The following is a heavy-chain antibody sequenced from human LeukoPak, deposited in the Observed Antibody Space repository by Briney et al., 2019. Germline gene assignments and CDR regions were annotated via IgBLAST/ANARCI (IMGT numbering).Heavy chain of an antibody. CDR1: GYTFTGYY. CDR2: LDSEDGET. V-gene: IGHV1-24*01. CDR3: AKDPLFNADYHLAEYFQH. Sequence: ASVKVSCKAYGYTFTGYYMHWVRQAPGKGLEWMGGLDSEDGETTYAQKFQGRVTMTEDTSIDTAFMELSSLRSEDTAVYYCAKDPLFNADYHLAEYFQHWGQGTLVTVSS. D-gene: IGHD4-17*01. J-gene: IGHJ1*01.